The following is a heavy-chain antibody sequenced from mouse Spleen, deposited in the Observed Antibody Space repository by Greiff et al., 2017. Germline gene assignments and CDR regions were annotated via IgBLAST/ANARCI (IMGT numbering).Heavy chain of an antibody. Sequence: QVQLQQPGAELVKPGASVKMSCKASGYTFTSYWITWVKQRPGQGLEWIGDIYPGSGSTNYNEKFKSKATLTVDTSSSTAYMQLSSLTSEDSAVYYCARSGDNSGYFAYWGQGTLVTVSA. CDR2: IYPGSGST. CDR1: GYTFTSYW. CDR3: ARSGDNSGYFAY. V-gene: IGHV1-55*01. D-gene: IGHD3-2*01. J-gene: IGHJ3*01.